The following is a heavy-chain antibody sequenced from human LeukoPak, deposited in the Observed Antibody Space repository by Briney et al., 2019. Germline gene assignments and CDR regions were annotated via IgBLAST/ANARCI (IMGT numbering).Heavy chain of an antibody. J-gene: IGHJ4*02. CDR1: GFTFSSYA. Sequence: GGSLRLSCAASGFTFSSYAMSWVRQAPGEGLEWVSAISGSGGSTYYADSVKGRFTISRDNSKNTLYLQMNSLRAEDTAVYYCAKLGGYYVGYFDYWGQGTLVTVSS. CDR2: ISGSGGST. D-gene: IGHD3-22*01. V-gene: IGHV3-23*01. CDR3: AKLGGYYVGYFDY.